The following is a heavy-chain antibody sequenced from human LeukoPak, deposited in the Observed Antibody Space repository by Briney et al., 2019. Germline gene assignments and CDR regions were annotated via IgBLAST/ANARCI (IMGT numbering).Heavy chain of an antibody. D-gene: IGHD5-18*01. V-gene: IGHV3-43*01. CDR2: ISWDGGST. J-gene: IGHJ6*03. Sequence: PGGSLRLSCAASGFTFDDYTMHWVRQAPGKGLEWVSLISWDGGSTYYADSVKGRFTISRDNSKNSLYLQMNSLRTEDTALYYCAKDGQLWFNYYMDVWGKGTTVTVSS. CDR3: AKDGQLWFNYYMDV. CDR1: GFTFDDYT.